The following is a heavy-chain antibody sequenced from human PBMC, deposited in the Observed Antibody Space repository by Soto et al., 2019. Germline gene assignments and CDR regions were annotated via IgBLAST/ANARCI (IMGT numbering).Heavy chain of an antibody. CDR1: GFTFSSYC. J-gene: IGHJ4*02. D-gene: IGHD3-10*01. V-gene: IGHV3-33*06. CDR3: AKGITMVRGATFDY. CDR2: IWYDGSNK. Sequence: GGSLRLSCAASGFTFSSYCMHWVRQAPGKGLEWVAVIWYDGSNKYYADSVKGRFTISRDNSKNTLYLQMNSLRAEDTAVYYCAKGITMVRGATFDYWGQGTLVTVSS.